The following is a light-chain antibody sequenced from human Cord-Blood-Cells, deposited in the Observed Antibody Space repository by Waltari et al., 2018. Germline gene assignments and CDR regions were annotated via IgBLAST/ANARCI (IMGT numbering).Light chain of an antibody. CDR1: QSVSSSY. CDR3: QQYGSSPLT. CDR2: GAS. J-gene: IGKJ4*01. Sequence: EIVLTQSPGTLSLYPGGRATLSCRASQSVSSSYLAWYQQKPGQAPRLLIYGASSRATGIPDRFSGSGSGTDFTLTISRLEPEDFAVYYCQQYGSSPLTFGGGTKVEIK. V-gene: IGKV3-20*01.